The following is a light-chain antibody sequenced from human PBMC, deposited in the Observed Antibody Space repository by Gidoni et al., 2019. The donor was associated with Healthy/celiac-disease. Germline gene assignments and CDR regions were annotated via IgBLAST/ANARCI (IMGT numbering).Light chain of an antibody. V-gene: IGLV3-19*01. CDR2: GKN. J-gene: IGLJ3*02. CDR1: SLRSYY. Sequence: ITCQGDSLRSYYASWYQQKPGQAPVLVIYGKNNRPSGIPDRFSGSSSGNTASLTITGAQAEDEADYYCNSRDSSGIHQWVFGGGTKLTVL. CDR3: NSRDSSGIHQWV.